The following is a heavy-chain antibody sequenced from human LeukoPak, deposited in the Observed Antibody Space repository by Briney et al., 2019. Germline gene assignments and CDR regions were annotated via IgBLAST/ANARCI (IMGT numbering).Heavy chain of an antibody. Sequence: SVKVSCTASGGTFSSYAISWVRQAPGQGLEWMGGIIPIFGTANYAQKFQGRVTITADKSTSTAYMELSSLRSEDTAVYYCASPADDYGDYRQAYYFDYWGQGTLATVSS. D-gene: IGHD4-17*01. CDR3: ASPADDYGDYRQAYYFDY. V-gene: IGHV1-69*06. CDR1: GGTFSSYA. J-gene: IGHJ4*02. CDR2: IIPIFGTA.